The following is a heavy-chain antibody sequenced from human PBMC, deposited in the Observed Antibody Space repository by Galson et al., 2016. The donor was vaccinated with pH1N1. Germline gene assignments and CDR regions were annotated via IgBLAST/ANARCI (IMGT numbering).Heavy chain of an antibody. Sequence: QSGAEVKKPGESLKISCKASGYIFTSQWIAWVRQVPGKGLEWVGVVNSGGSTIRYSLSFQGQVTISSDKSISTAYLHWISLRASDTAMYYCARQYDFGDYRGNAFDIWGQGTVVIVSS. V-gene: IGHV5-51*03. CDR2: VNSGGSTI. J-gene: IGHJ3*02. CDR3: ARQYDFGDYRGNAFDI. CDR1: GYIFTSQW. D-gene: IGHD4-17*01.